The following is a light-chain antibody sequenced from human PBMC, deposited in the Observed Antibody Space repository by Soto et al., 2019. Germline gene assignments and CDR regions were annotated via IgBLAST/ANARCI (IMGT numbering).Light chain of an antibody. V-gene: IGKV3-15*01. CDR2: GAS. CDR1: QTVSRS. J-gene: IGKJ2*01. Sequence: EVVLTPSPATLSLSPGERATLSCRASQTVSRSLAWYQQKPGQAPRLLIYGASTRATGIPGRFSGSGSGTDFTLTISSLQSEDFAVYYCQQYIDWPPYTFGQGTKVDIK. CDR3: QQYIDWPPYT.